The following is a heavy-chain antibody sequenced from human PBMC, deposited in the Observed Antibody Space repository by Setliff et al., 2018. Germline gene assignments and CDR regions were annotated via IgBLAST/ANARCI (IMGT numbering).Heavy chain of an antibody. J-gene: IGHJ4*02. CDR1: GYNFITLG. Sequence: ASVKVSCKTSGYNFITLGINWVRQAPGQGLEWVGWISPYSGKTDYAQKFQGRVIMTIDSSTTTAYMELKTLRSDDTSVYYCARGRGPDIVVTIPGDYWGQGTQVTVSS. CDR3: ARGRGPDIVVTIPGDY. D-gene: IGHD2-15*01. V-gene: IGHV1-18*01. CDR2: ISPYSGKT.